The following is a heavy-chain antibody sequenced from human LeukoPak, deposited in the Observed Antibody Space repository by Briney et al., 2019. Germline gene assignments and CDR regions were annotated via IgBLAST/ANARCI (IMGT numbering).Heavy chain of an antibody. CDR1: GYAFTGYY. Sequence: ASVKVSCKASGYAFTGYYMHWVRQAPGQGLEWMGWINPNSGGTNYAQKFQGWVTMTRDTSISTAYMELSRLRSDDTAVYYCARGDCSSAGCYAYVGNWFDPWGQGTLVTVSS. J-gene: IGHJ5*02. D-gene: IGHD2-2*01. CDR3: ARGDCSSAGCYAYVGNWFDP. V-gene: IGHV1-2*04. CDR2: INPNSGGT.